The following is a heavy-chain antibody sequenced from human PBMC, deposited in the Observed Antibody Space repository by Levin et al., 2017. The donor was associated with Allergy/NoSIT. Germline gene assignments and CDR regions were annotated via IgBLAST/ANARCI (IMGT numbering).Heavy chain of an antibody. CDR1: GYSFTNYW. D-gene: IGHD4-11*01. J-gene: IGHJ6*03. V-gene: IGHV5-51*01. CDR2: IWPDDSDI. Sequence: KVSCKGFGYSFTNYWIGWVRQMPGEGLEWMGIIWPDDSDIRYSPSFQGQVTISADKSISTAYLQWSSLKASDTAMYYCARKGKTSSNIDYMDGWGKGTTVTVSS. CDR3: ARKGKTSSNIDYMDG.